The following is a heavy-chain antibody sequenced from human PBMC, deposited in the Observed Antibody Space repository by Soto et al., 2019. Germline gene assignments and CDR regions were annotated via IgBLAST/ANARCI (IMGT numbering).Heavy chain of an antibody. V-gene: IGHV4-34*01. J-gene: IGHJ4*02. CDR3: ARGRDWGHSYFFFDY. D-gene: IGHD5-18*01. Sequence: PSETLSLTCAVYGGSFSAYYWSWIRQPPGKGLEWIGEINHSGITNDNPSLKSRVTISVDKSKNQISLNLSSVTAADTAVYYCARGRDWGHSYFFFDYWGQGTLVTVSS. CDR2: INHSGIT. CDR1: GGSFSAYY.